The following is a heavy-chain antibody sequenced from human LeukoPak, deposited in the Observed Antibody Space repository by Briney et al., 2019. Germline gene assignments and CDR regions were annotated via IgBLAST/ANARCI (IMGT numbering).Heavy chain of an antibody. V-gene: IGHV1-2*02. CDR3: ARVISEAGTVHVDY. D-gene: IGHD6-19*01. Sequence: ASAKVSCKASGYTFTGYYMHWVRQAPGQGLEWMGWINPNSGGTNYAQKFQGRVTMTRDTSISTAYMELSRLRSDDTAVYYCARVISEAGTVHVDYWGQGTLVTVSS. CDR1: GYTFTGYY. CDR2: INPNSGGT. J-gene: IGHJ4*02.